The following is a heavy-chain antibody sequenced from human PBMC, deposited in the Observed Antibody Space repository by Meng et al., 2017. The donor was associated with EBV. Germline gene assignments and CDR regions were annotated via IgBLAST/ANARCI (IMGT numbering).Heavy chain of an antibody. V-gene: IGHV2-5*02. Sequence: QLPLKDSGPTLVNPTQTLLLTCTFSGISLTTSGVGVGWIRQPPGKALEWLAVIYWDDAKRYSPSLKNRLTITKDTSKNQVVLTMTNMDPVDTATYFCAHSKYYSDSGGYWDYFDDWGQGTLVTVSS. D-gene: IGHD3-10*01. CDR2: IYWDDAK. CDR3: AHSKYYSDSGGYWDYFDD. J-gene: IGHJ4*02. CDR1: GISLTTSGVG.